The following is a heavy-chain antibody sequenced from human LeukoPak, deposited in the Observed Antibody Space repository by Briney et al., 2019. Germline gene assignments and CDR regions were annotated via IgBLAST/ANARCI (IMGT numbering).Heavy chain of an antibody. J-gene: IGHJ4*02. CDR1: GFTFRHYA. CDR3: VRARAGGLDY. Sequence: GGSLRLSCEASGFTFRHYAVHWVRQAPGRGLEWVAVLSFDGAHKYYAESVKGRFTISKDNSNNTLFLQMDSLRLEDTALYYCVRARAGGLDYWGQGTLVTVSS. D-gene: IGHD3-16*01. V-gene: IGHV3-30*04. CDR2: LSFDGAHK.